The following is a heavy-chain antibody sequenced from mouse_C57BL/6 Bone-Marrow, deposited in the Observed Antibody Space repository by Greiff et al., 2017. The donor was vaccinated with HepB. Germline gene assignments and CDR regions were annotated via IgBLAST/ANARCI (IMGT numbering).Heavy chain of an antibody. CDR1: GYTFTSYW. V-gene: IGHV1-55*01. J-gene: IGHJ3*01. Sequence: QVQLKQPGAELVKPGASVKMSCKASGYTFTSYWMTWVKQRPGQGLEWIGDIYPGSGSTNYNEKFKSKATLTVDTSSSTAYMQLSSLTSEDSAVYYCARRGPYYFAYWGQGTLVTVSA. CDR3: ARRGPYYFAY. D-gene: IGHD1-1*01. CDR2: IYPGSGST.